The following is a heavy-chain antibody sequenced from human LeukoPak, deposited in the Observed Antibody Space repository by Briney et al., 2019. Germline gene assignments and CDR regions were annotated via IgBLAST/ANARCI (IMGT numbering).Heavy chain of an antibody. CDR2: IYYSGST. Sequence: SETLSLTCTVSGGSISSGGYYWSWIRQPPGKGLEWIGYIYYSGSTNYNPSLKSRVTISVDTSKNQFSLKLSSVTAADTAVYYCARANYCSSTSCYREGYYFDYWGQGTLVTVSS. V-gene: IGHV4-61*08. D-gene: IGHD2-2*02. CDR1: GGSISSGGYY. CDR3: ARANYCSSTSCYREGYYFDY. J-gene: IGHJ4*02.